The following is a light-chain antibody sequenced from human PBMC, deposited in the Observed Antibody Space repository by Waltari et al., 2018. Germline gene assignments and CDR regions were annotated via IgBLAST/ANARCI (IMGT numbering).Light chain of an antibody. Sequence: SYVLAQPASVSVAPGKTARITCEGPNIGSKNVHWYQLRPGQAPVLVVHDDSDRPSGLPGRFSGSNSGNTATLIISGVEAGDEADYFCQVWDGSSDHYVFGTGTAVTV. V-gene: IGLV3-21*03. CDR2: DDS. CDR3: QVWDGSSDHYV. CDR1: NIGSKN. J-gene: IGLJ1*01.